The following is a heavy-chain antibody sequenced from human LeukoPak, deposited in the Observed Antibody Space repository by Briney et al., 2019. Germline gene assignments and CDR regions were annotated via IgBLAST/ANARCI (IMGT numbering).Heavy chain of an antibody. CDR3: ARKNSYSPNWFDP. CDR2: IYYTGST. J-gene: IGHJ5*02. D-gene: IGHD3-10*01. CDR1: GGSISSGDYY. V-gene: IGHV4-30-4*01. Sequence: SQTLSLTCTVSGGSISSGDYYWTWIRQPPGKGLEWIGYIYYTGSTLYNPSLKSRVTISLDTPKNQFSLKLTSVTAADTAVYYRARKNSYSPNWFDPWGQGTLVTVSS.